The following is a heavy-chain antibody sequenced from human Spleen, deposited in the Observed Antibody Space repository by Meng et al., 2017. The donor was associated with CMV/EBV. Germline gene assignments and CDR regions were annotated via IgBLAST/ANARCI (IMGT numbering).Heavy chain of an antibody. CDR1: SYW. CDR2: INSDGSIT. D-gene: IGHD3-22*01. V-gene: IGHV3-74*01. CDR3: ARATYYYDSTGYKITYYFDY. J-gene: IGHJ4*02. Sequence: SYWMHWVRQAPGKGLVWVSRINSDGSITNYADSVKGRFTISRDNAKNTLYLQMNSLRAEDTALYYCARATYYYDSTGYKITYYFDYWGQGTLVTVSS.